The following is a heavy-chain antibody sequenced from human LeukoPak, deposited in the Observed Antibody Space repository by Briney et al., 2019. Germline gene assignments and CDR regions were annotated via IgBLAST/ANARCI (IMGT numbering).Heavy chain of an antibody. CDR2: IYYSGST. V-gene: IGHV4-39*01. J-gene: IGHJ5*02. CDR3: LGGGYGDYNNWFDP. D-gene: IGHD4-17*01. CDR1: GGSISSSSYY. Sequence: PSETLSLTCTVSGGSISSSSYYWGWIRQPPGKGLEWIGSIYYSGSTYYNPSLKSRVTISVDTSKNQFSLKLSSVTAADTAVYYCLGGGYGDYNNWFDPWGQGTLVTVSS.